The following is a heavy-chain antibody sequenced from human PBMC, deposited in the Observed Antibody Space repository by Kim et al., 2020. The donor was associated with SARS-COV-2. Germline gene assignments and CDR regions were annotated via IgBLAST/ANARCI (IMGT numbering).Heavy chain of an antibody. Sequence: GGSLRLSCAASGSTFSSYGMHWVRQAPGKGLEWVAVISYDGSNKYYADSVKGRFTISRDNSKNTLYLQMNSLRAEDTAVYYCARDHVWGSYRSPPYYWGQGTLVTVSS. J-gene: IGHJ4*02. D-gene: IGHD3-16*02. CDR3: ARDHVWGSYRSPPYY. V-gene: IGHV3-33*05. CDR2: ISYDGSNK. CDR1: GSTFSSYG.